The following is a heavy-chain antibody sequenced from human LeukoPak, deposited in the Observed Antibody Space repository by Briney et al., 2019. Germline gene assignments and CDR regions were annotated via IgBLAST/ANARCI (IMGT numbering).Heavy chain of an antibody. CDR3: ATARNFRFEY. CDR1: GLTFRTTW. Sequence: GGSLRLSCATPGLTFRTTWMHWVRQAPGKGLMWVSRMNGEGTTIDYADSVKGRFTVSRDYAKNTLFLQMNNLRTEDTALYFCATARNFRFEYWGQGTTVTVSS. CDR2: MNGEGTTI. D-gene: IGHD1-7*01. J-gene: IGHJ6*02. V-gene: IGHV3-74*01.